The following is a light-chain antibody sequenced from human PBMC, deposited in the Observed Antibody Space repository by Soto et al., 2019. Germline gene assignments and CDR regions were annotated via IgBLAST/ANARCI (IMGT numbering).Light chain of an antibody. J-gene: IGKJ3*01. CDR3: QQYVSSPFA. Sequence: EIVLTQSPGTLSLSPGERATLSCRASPSVSSSYLAWYRHKPGQAPRLLISVASSRATGIPDRFSGSGSGTDFTLTISRLEPEDFAVYYCQQYVSSPFAFGPGTKVDIK. CDR1: PSVSSSY. V-gene: IGKV3-20*01. CDR2: VAS.